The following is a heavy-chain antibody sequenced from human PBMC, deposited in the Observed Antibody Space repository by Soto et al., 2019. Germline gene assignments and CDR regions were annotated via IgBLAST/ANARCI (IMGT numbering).Heavy chain of an antibody. V-gene: IGHV3-23*01. Sequence: EVRLLESGGGSVPPGASARRSCLTSGFMFDNYAMSWVRQSPARGLEWVAAISGSGHATYYTQSVRGRFTISRDKSKKTVFLQMNSLRTEDTAIYYCAKGRYFDSSGGCANYWGLGTLVTVSS. J-gene: IGHJ4*02. CDR1: GFMFDNYA. CDR2: ISGSGHAT. D-gene: IGHD3-22*01. CDR3: AKGRYFDSSGGCANY.